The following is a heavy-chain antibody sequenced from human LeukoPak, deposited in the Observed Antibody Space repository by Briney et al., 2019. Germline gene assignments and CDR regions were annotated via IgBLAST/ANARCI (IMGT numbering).Heavy chain of an antibody. D-gene: IGHD1-26*01. CDR2: IYSGGST. CDR1: GFTFSSYW. V-gene: IGHV3-53*01. Sequence: GGSLRLSCAASGFTFSSYWMSWVRQAPGKGLEWVSIIYSGGSTFYADSVKGRFIISRDNSKNTLYLQMNSLRAEDTAVYYCARGGSYLSAFDIWGQGTMVTVSS. CDR3: ARGGSYLSAFDI. J-gene: IGHJ3*02.